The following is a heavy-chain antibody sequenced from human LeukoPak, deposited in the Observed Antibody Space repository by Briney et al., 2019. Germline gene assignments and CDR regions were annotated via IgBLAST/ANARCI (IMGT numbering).Heavy chain of an antibody. CDR3: ASHSSMDV. D-gene: IGHD2/OR15-2a*01. CDR2: IWYDGSHQ. J-gene: IGHJ6*02. V-gene: IGHV3-33*01. Sequence: GGSLRLSCAASGFPFSGSGMHWVRQAPGKGLEWVAVIWYDGSHQYYADSVKGRFTISRDNSKNTLDLQMNSLRAEDTAVYYCASHSSMDVWGQGTTVTVSS. CDR1: GFPFSGSG.